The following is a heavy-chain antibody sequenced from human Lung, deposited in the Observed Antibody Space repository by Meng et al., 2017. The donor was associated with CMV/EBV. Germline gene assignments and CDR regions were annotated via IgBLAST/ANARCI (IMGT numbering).Heavy chain of an antibody. Sequence: GGSLRLSCAASGFTFSSYGMHWVRQAPGKGLEWVAVIWYDGSNKHYADSVKGRFTISRDNSKNTLYLQMNSLRAEDTAVYYCAKARRALAHWGQGTLVTVSS. CDR2: IWYDGSNK. J-gene: IGHJ1*01. V-gene: IGHV3-33*06. CDR3: AKARRALAH. CDR1: GFTFSSYG. D-gene: IGHD4/OR15-4a*01.